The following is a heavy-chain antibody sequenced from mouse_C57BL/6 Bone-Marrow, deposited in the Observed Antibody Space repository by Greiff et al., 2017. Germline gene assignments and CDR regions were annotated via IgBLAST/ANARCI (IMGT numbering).Heavy chain of an antibody. CDR1: GYTFTSYW. V-gene: IGHV1-53*01. J-gene: IGHJ1*03. CDR3: ARRAIYYYGIIDVEWYFDV. CDR2: INPSNGGT. Sequence: QVQLKQPGTELVKPGASVKLSCKASGYTFTSYWMHWVKQRPGQGLEWIGNINPSNGGTNYNEKFKSKATLTVDKSSSTAYMQLSSLTSEDSAVYYCARRAIYYYGIIDVEWYFDVWGTGTTVTVSS. D-gene: IGHD1-1*01.